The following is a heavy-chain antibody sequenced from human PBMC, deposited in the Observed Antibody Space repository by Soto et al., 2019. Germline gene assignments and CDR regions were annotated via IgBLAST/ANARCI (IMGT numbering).Heavy chain of an antibody. CDR2: VNRGGRT. Sequence: QVQLQQWGAGLVKTSATPSLTCGLSGAAFSDDTWCWVRQVPGGGLRWNGEVNRGGRTKYSPSVDRRLTISVDPSRNQVSLELRSVTAADTAIYYCARLMEDNVWVSYRYLDVWGQGTPVIVSS. J-gene: IGHJ6*02. D-gene: IGHD3-16*02. CDR3: ARLMEDNVWVSYRYLDV. CDR1: GAAFSDDT. V-gene: IGHV4-34*01.